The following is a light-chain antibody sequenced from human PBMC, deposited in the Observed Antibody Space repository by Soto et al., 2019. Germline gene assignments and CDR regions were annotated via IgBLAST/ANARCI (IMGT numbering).Light chain of an antibody. Sequence: QSALTQPASVSGSPGQSITISCTGTSSDVGGYNYVSWLQQHPGKVPKLIIYDVSSRPSGVSNRFSGSKSGNTASLTISGLQAEDEADYYCPSYTSSNTHVFGGGTKVTVL. CDR1: SSDVGGYNY. CDR2: DVS. V-gene: IGLV2-14*01. CDR3: PSYTSSNTHV. J-gene: IGLJ1*01.